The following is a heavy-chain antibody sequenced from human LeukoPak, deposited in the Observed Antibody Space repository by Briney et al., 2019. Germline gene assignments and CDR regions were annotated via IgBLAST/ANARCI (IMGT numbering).Heavy chain of an antibody. CDR3: ARGPDCSKAGY. CDR2: ISHDEGT. D-gene: IGHD4-11*01. Sequence: SETLSLTCGIYGESFIDYHLNWIRQPPGKGLEWIGGISHDEGTNYNPSLKSRVTISVDMSNYQFSLKLTSVTAADTAVYYCARGPDCSKAGYWGPGTLVTVSS. J-gene: IGHJ4*02. V-gene: IGHV4-34*01. CDR1: GESFIDYH.